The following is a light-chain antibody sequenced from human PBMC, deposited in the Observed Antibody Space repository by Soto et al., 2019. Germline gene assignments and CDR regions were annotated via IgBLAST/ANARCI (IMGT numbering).Light chain of an antibody. J-gene: IGKJ1*01. CDR1: QGIDSY. Sequence: IQLPKSNSSLSASVGDRVTITCRASQGIDSYLAWYQQRPGKVPQLLIYETSILQSGVSSRFSGSGSGTDFTLTISSLQPEDFATYYCQQFHSFSRTSGQGTNVDIK. CDR2: ETS. CDR3: QQFHSFSRT. V-gene: IGKV1-9*01.